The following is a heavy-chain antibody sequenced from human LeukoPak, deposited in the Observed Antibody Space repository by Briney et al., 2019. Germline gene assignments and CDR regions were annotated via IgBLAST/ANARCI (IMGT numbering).Heavy chain of an antibody. V-gene: IGHV1-18*03. Sequence: AAVKVTCKASGYTFTTYGISWVRQAPGQGLEWMGCVNVNNGNTNYAQKLQGRVTMTTDTSTNTDDMELRSLRSDDMAVYYCARDFFDGWGQATMVTVSS. CDR3: ARDFFDG. J-gene: IGHJ3*01. CDR1: GYTFTTYG. CDR2: VNVNNGNT.